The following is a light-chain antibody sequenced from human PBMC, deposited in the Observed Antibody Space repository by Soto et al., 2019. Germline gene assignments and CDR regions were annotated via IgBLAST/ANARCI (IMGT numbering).Light chain of an antibody. V-gene: IGLV2-14*03. CDR3: SSYTSSSTWV. CDR1: SSDVGGYTS. Sequence: QSALTQPASVSGSPGQSITISCTGTSSDVGGYTSVSWFRQHPGKAPKLMIYEVSNRPSGVSNRFSGSKSGKTASLTISGLQAEDEADYYCSSYTSSSTWVFGGGTQLTVL. CDR2: EVS. J-gene: IGLJ3*02.